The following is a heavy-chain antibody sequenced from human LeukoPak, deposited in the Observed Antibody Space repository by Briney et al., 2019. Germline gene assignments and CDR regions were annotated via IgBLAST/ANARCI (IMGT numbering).Heavy chain of an antibody. D-gene: IGHD3-10*01. V-gene: IGHV1-69*05. J-gene: IGHJ3*02. CDR2: IIPIFGTA. Sequence: TVKVSCKASRGTFSSYAISWVRQAPGQGLEWMGRIIPIFGTANYAQKFQGRVTVTTDESTSTAYMELSSLRSEDTAVYYCAPAPITMVRGVITSDAFDIWGQGTMVTVSS. CDR3: APAPITMVRGVITSDAFDI. CDR1: RGTFSSYA.